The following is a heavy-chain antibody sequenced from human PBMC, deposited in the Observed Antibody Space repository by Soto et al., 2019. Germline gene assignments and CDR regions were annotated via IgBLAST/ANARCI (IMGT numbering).Heavy chain of an antibody. V-gene: IGHV1-2*04. CDR3: ASSIAAAGNYYYYYGMDV. CDR2: INPNSGGT. Sequence: ASEKVSWKASGYTFTGYYMHWVRQAPGQGLEWMGWINPNSGGTNYAQKFQGWVTMTRDTSISTAYMELSRLRSDDTAVYYCASSIAAAGNYYYYYGMDVWGQGTTVTV. D-gene: IGHD6-13*01. J-gene: IGHJ6*02. CDR1: GYTFTGYY.